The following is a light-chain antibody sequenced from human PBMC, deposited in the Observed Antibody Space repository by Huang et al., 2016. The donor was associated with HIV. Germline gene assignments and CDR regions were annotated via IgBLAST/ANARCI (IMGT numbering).Light chain of an antibody. V-gene: IGKV3-15*01. CDR2: DAS. Sequence: EIVMTQSPDPLSVSAGDRATLSCWASQSVSTNLAWYQQRPGQAPSLVIYDASTRAIDIPARFNGTGSGTEFTLTINSLQSEDFAIYYCQHYNNWPQTFGQGTRVE. J-gene: IGKJ1*01. CDR1: QSVSTN. CDR3: QHYNNWPQT.